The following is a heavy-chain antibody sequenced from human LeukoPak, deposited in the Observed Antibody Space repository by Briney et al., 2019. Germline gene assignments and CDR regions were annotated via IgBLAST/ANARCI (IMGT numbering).Heavy chain of an antibody. Sequence: GGSLRLSCAASGFTFSSYAISWVRQAPGKGLEWVSAISGSGGSTYYADSVKGRFTISRDNSKNTLYLQMNSLRAEDTAVYYCTTGKVGARGEAFDIWGQGTMVTVSS. V-gene: IGHV3-23*01. CDR2: ISGSGGST. J-gene: IGHJ3*02. CDR3: TTGKVGARGEAFDI. CDR1: GFTFSSYA. D-gene: IGHD1-26*01.